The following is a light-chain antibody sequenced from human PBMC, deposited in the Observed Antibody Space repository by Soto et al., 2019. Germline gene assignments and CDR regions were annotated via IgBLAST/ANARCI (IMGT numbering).Light chain of an antibody. V-gene: IGKV1-5*03. CDR2: KAS. Sequence: EIQMTQFPSTLYASVEDRVSITCRASQSIRSWLAWYQQKPGQAPKFLIYKASTLERGVPSRFSGGGSGTEFALTISSLQPDDFATYYCQQYNNYSMTFGQGTRVEIK. J-gene: IGKJ1*01. CDR3: QQYNNYSMT. CDR1: QSIRSW.